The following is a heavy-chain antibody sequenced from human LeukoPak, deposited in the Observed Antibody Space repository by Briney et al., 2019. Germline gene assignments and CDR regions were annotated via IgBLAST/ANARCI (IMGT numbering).Heavy chain of an antibody. D-gene: IGHD3-9*01. CDR2: ISAYNGNT. CDR1: GYTFTSYG. Sequence: ASVTVSFKASGYTFTSYGISWVRQAPGQGLEWMGWISAYNGNTNYAQKLQGRVTMTTDTSTSTAYMELRSLRSDDTAVYYCARDGVDIWTGYPSSYWGQGTLVTVSS. CDR3: ARDGVDIWTGYPSSY. J-gene: IGHJ4*02. V-gene: IGHV1-18*04.